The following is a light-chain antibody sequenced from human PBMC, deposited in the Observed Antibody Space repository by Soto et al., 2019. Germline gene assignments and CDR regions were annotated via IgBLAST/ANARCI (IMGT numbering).Light chain of an antibody. CDR3: QQYGSSPIT. Sequence: EIVLTQSPCTLSWSPGERATLSCRASQSVSSSYLAWYQQKHGQAPRPLLYGASSRATGIPDRFSGSVYGTDFNLTISRLETEDFAVYYCQQYGSSPITFGQGTRLEIK. CDR2: GAS. J-gene: IGKJ5*01. CDR1: QSVSSSY. V-gene: IGKV3-20*01.